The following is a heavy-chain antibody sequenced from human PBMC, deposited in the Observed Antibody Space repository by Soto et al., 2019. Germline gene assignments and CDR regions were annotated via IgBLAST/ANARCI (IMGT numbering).Heavy chain of an antibody. CDR2: ISYNGKNE. D-gene: IGHD4-17*01. J-gene: IGHJ5*02. CDR3: ARIIRRTNWFDP. V-gene: IGHV3-30*03. CDR1: GFTFRNHG. Sequence: GGSLRLSCVASGFTFRNHGMHWVRQAPGKGLEWVAVISYNGKNEHYADSVKGRFTISRDNSKNTLYLQMNSLRAEDTAVYYCARIIRRTNWFDPWGQGTLVTVSS.